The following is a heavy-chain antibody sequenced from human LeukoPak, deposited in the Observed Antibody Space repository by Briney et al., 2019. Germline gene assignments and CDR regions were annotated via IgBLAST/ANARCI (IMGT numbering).Heavy chain of an antibody. CDR3: CHSLSGRTGAFDI. V-gene: IGHV6-1*01. D-gene: IGHD2-21*01. Sequence: SQTLSLTCAISGDSFSSNSAAWNWIRQSPSRGLEWLGSTYYRSKWYNDYAVSVKSRITINPDTSKNQFSLQLDSVTPEDTAVYYCCHSLSGRTGAFDIWGRGTVVTVSS. CDR1: GDSFSSNSAA. J-gene: IGHJ3*02. CDR2: TYYRSKWYN.